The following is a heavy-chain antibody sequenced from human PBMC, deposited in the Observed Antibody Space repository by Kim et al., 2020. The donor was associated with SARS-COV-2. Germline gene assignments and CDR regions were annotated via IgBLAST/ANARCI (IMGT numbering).Heavy chain of an antibody. Sequence: SVKVSCKASGGTFSSYAISWVRQAPGQGLEWMGGIIPIFGTANYAQKFQGRVTITADESTSTAYMELSSLRSEDTAVYYCARGDITMVRGAKGYYFDYWGQGTLVTVSS. CDR3: ARGDITMVRGAKGYYFDY. D-gene: IGHD3-10*01. CDR2: IIPIFGTA. V-gene: IGHV1-69*13. CDR1: GGTFSSYA. J-gene: IGHJ4*02.